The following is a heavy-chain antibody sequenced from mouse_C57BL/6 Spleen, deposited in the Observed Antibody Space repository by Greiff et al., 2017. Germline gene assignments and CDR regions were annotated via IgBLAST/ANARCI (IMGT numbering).Heavy chain of an antibody. J-gene: IGHJ2*01. CDR3: VPTTVVAHFDY. CDR2: INPSSGYT. D-gene: IGHD1-1*01. V-gene: IGHV1-7*01. Sequence: VQLQESGAELAKPGASVKLSCKASGYTFTSYWMHWVKQRPGQGLEWIGYINPSSGYTKYNQKFKDKATLTADKSSSTAYMQLSSLTYEDSAVYYCVPTTVVAHFDYWGQGTTLTVSS. CDR1: GYTFTSYW.